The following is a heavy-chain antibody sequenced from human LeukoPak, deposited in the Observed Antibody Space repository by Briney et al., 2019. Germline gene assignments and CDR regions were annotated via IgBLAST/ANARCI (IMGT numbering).Heavy chain of an antibody. D-gene: IGHD6-25*01. CDR1: GYSFTSYW. V-gene: IGHV5-10-1*01. CDR2: IDPSDSYA. CDR3: ARQAADNYFDY. J-gene: IGHJ4*02. Sequence: GESLKISCKGSGYSFTSYWISWVRQMPGKGLEWMGRIDPSDSYANYSPSFQGHVTISADKSISTAYLQWNSLEASDTAMYYCARQAADNYFDYWGQGTLVTVSS.